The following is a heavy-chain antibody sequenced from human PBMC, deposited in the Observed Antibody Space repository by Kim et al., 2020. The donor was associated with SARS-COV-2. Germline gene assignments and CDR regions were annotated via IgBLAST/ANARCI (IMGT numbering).Heavy chain of an antibody. CDR1: GGSISSYY. CDR3: ARDGSYHDAFDI. J-gene: IGHJ3*02. D-gene: IGHD1-26*01. V-gene: IGHV4-59*01. Sequence: SETLSLTCTVSGGSISSYYWSWIRQPPGKGLEWIGYIYYSGSTNYNPSLKSRVTISVDTSKNQFSLKLSSVTAADTAVYYCARDGSYHDAFDIWGQGTMVTVSS. CDR2: IYYSGST.